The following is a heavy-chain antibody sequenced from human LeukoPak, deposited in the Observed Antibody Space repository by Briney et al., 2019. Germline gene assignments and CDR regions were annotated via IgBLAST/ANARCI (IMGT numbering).Heavy chain of an antibody. Sequence: GGSLRPSCAAAGFTFSSNAMSWVRQAPGKGLEWFSVISSSGGLTYYADSVKGRFTISRDNSKNTLYLQMNSLRAEDTAVYYCARTDYGGNIDYWGQGTLVTVSS. D-gene: IGHD4-23*01. J-gene: IGHJ4*02. CDR3: ARTDYGGNIDY. V-gene: IGHV3-23*01. CDR2: ISSSGGLT. CDR1: GFTFSSNA.